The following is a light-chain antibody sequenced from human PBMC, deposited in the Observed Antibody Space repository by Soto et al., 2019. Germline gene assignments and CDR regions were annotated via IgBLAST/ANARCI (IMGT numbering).Light chain of an antibody. Sequence: EIVLTQSPGTLSLSPGERVTLSCRASQSVTNSYVAWYQQRPGQAPRLLIYDAATRATGIPDRFSGSGSGTDFSLTISRLEPEDLAVYFCQQYGSSPLTFGGGTKVDI. V-gene: IGKV3-20*01. J-gene: IGKJ4*01. CDR1: QSVTNSY. CDR3: QQYGSSPLT. CDR2: DAA.